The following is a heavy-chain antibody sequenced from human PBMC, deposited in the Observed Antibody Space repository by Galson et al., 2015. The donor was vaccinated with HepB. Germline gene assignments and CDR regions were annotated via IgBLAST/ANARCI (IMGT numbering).Heavy chain of an antibody. D-gene: IGHD3-22*01. V-gene: IGHV3-30-3*01. J-gene: IGHJ4*02. CDR1: GFTFGSYA. CDR2: ISYDGSNK. Sequence: SLRLSCAASGFTFGSYAMHWVRQAPGKGLGWVALISYDGSNKNYADSVNGRYTISRDNSKNTLYLQVNSLQADDTAVYYCARAGYKANGGYSHYWGQGTLVTVSS. CDR3: ARAGYKANGGYSHY.